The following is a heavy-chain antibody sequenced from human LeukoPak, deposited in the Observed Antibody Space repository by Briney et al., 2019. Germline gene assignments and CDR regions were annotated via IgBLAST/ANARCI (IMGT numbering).Heavy chain of an antibody. V-gene: IGHV1-46*01. D-gene: IGHD6-19*01. J-gene: IGHJ4*02. Sequence: GASVKVSCTAFGFSLTNNYMHRVRQAPGQGLEWMGYMRPTDAYTGYAPKFQGRVTVTRDTSTNTLYMELSSLGSDDTAVYYCVREGAVALKHFDLWGQGTLLTVSS. CDR2: MRPTDAYT. CDR3: VREGAVALKHFDL. CDR1: GFSLTNNY.